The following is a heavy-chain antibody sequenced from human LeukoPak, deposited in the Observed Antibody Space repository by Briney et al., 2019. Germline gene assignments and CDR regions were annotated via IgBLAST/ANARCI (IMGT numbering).Heavy chain of an antibody. D-gene: IGHD6-13*01. J-gene: IGHJ4*02. CDR2: IYTSGST. CDR1: GGSISSYY. V-gene: IGHV4-4*07. CDR3: ARDGGSSGWYYFDY. Sequence: RTSETLSLTCTVSGGSISSYYWSWIRQPAGKGLEWIGRIYTSGSTNYNPSLKSRVTMSVDTSKNQFSLKLSSVTAADTAVYYCARDGGSSGWYYFDYWGQGTLVTVSS.